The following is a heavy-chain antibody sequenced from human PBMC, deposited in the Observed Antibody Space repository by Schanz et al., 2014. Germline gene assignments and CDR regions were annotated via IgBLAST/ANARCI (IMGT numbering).Heavy chain of an antibody. CDR3: AKQIHYDILTVTRN. D-gene: IGHD3-9*01. Sequence: EVQLLDSGGGLVQPGGSLRLSCAASGFTFSTYAMSWVRQAPGKGLEWVSVIYSGIGAYYADSVKDRFTVSRDNSKNTVYLQMNSLRAEDTAVYYCAKQIHYDILTVTRNWGQGTLVTVSS. J-gene: IGHJ4*02. CDR1: GFTFSTYA. CDR2: IYSGIGA. V-gene: IGHV3-23*03.